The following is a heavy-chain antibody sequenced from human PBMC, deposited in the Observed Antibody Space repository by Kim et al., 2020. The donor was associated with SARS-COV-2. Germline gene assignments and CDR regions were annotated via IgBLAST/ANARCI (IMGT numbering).Heavy chain of an antibody. CDR1: GLTFSHSA. CDR3: EKSQVRITGWYVLEY. D-gene: IGHD6-19*01. J-gene: IGHJ4*01. Sequence: GGSLRLSCSASGLTFSHSAMHWVRQAPGKGLEFVSATNSNGGDTSYADSVRGRFTISRDNSKNTLYLQTRSLKAEDTAIYYCEKSQVRITGWYVLEYWG. V-gene: IGHV3-64D*09. CDR2: TNSNGGDT.